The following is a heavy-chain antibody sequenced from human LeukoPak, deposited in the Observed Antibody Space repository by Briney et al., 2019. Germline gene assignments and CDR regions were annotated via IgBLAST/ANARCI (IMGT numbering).Heavy chain of an antibody. D-gene: IGHD3-22*01. J-gene: IGHJ3*02. CDR2: INTYNGNT. CDR1: GYTFTSYG. Sequence: ASVKVSCKASGYTFTSYGISWVRQAPGQGLEWMGWINTYNGNTNYAQKLQGRVTMTTDTSTSTAYMELRSLRSDDTAVYYCATTGYYYDSSGYGDAFDIWGQGTMVTVSS. CDR3: ATTGYYYDSSGYGDAFDI. V-gene: IGHV1-18*01.